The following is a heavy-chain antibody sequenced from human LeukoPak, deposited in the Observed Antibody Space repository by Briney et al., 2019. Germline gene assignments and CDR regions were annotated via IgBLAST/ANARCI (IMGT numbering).Heavy chain of an antibody. CDR3: ARDSRFWSGYLFDY. CDR2: IYSGGST. J-gene: IGHJ4*02. CDR1: GFTVSSNY. D-gene: IGHD3-3*01. Sequence: GGSLRLSCAASGFTVSSNYMSWVRQAPGKWLEWVSVIYSGGSTYYADSVKGRFTISRDNSKNTLYLRMNSLRAEDTAVYYCARDSRFWSGYLFDYWGQGTLVTVSS. V-gene: IGHV3-66*02.